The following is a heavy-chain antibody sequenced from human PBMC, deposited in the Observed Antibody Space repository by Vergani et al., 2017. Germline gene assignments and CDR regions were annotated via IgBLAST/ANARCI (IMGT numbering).Heavy chain of an antibody. V-gene: IGHV1-69*02. CDR3: ARATYYYDSSGYQGPDY. CDR1: GGTFSSYT. J-gene: IGHJ4*02. CDR2: IIPILGIA. Sequence: QVQLVQSGAEVKKPGSSVKVSCKASGGTFSSYTISWVRQAPGQGLERMGRIIPILGIANYAQKFQGRVTITADKSTSTAYMELSSLRSEDTAVYYCARATYYYDSSGYQGPDYWGQGTLVTVSS. D-gene: IGHD3-22*01.